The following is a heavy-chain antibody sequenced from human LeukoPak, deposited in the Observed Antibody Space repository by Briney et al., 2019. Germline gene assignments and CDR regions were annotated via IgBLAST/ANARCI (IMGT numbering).Heavy chain of an antibody. D-gene: IGHD3-22*01. CDR3: ARDNQYYYDSSGYIGNFDY. V-gene: IGHV4-59*01. Sequence: SETLSLTCTVSGGSISSYYWSWIRQPPGKGLEWIGYIYYSGSTNYNPSLKSRVTISVDTSKNQFSLKLSSVTAADTAVYYCARDNQYYYDSSGYIGNFDYWGQGTLVTVSS. CDR1: GGSISSYY. J-gene: IGHJ4*02. CDR2: IYYSGST.